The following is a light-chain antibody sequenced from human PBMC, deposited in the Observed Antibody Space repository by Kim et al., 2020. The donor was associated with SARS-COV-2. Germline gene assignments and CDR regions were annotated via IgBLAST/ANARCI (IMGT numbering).Light chain of an antibody. V-gene: IGKV1-39*01. J-gene: IGKJ2*01. CDR2: AAS. CDR1: QPISTY. Sequence: DIQMTQSPSSLSASVGDRVTITCRASQPISTYLNWFQQKVGKAPKLLIYAASTLQSGVPSRFSGDGSVTDFTLTISSLQPEDSATCYCQQSYTTPYTFGLGTKLEI. CDR3: QQSYTTPYT.